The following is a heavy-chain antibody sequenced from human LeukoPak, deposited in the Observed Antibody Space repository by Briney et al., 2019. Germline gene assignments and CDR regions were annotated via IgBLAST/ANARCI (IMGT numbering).Heavy chain of an antibody. CDR3: ARHSSGWYYNWFDP. V-gene: IGHV3-66*04. D-gene: IGHD6-19*01. CDR1: GFTFSRYW. Sequence: PGGSLRLSCAASGFTFSRYWMHWVRQAPGKGLEWVSVIYSGGRTYYADSVKGRFTISRDNSKNTLFLQMNSLRAEDTAVYYCARHSSGWYYNWFDPWGQGTLVTVSS. CDR2: IYSGGRT. J-gene: IGHJ5*02.